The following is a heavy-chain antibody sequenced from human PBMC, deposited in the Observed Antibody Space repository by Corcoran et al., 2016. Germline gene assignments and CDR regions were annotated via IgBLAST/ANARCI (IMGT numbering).Heavy chain of an antibody. V-gene: IGHV5-51*01. D-gene: IGHD6-19*01. Sequence: EVQLVQSGAEVKKPGESLKISCKGSGYSFTSYWIGWVRQMPGKGLEWMGIIYPGDSDTRYSPSVQGQVTIAADTSISTAYLQWSRLKASDTAMYYCARGPSSGWTPFDYWGQGTLVTVSS. J-gene: IGHJ4*02. CDR2: IYPGDSDT. CDR1: GYSFTSYW. CDR3: ARGPSSGWTPFDY.